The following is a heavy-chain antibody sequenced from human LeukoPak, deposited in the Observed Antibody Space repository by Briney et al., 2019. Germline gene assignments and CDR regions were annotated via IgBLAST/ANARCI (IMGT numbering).Heavy chain of an antibody. V-gene: IGHV4-59*11. CDR2: IYDSGST. CDR3: ARMRDWFDP. J-gene: IGHJ5*02. CDR1: GGSIISHY. Sequence: SETLSLTCTVPGGSIISHYWSWIRQPTGKGLEWIGYIYDSGSTNFNPSLKSRVTISVDTSKNQFSLKLGSVTAADTAVYYCARMRDWFDPWGQGTLVTVSS.